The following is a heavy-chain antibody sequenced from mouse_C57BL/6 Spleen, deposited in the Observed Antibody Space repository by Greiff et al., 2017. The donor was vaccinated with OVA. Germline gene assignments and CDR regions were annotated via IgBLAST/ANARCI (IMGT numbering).Heavy chain of an antibody. CDR1: GYTFTSYW. CDR2: IDPSDSYT. Sequence: QVQLQQPGAELVKPGASVKLSCKASGYTFTSYWMQWVKQRPGQGLEWIGEIDPSDSYTNYNQKFKGKATLTVDTSSSTAYMQLSSLTSEDSAVYYCARRDDYDHYAMDYWGQGTSVTVSS. D-gene: IGHD2-4*01. V-gene: IGHV1-50*01. CDR3: ARRDDYDHYAMDY. J-gene: IGHJ4*01.